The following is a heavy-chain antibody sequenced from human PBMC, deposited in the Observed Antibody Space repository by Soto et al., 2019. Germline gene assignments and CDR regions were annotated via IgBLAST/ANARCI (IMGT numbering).Heavy chain of an antibody. J-gene: IGHJ4*02. CDR3: ARSSGVSTPDFDY. Sequence: GSLRLSCAASGFTISSRGNHAMSWVRQAPGKGPEWISTISSDGSNRHYADSVLGRFTISRDSSRNTVNLQMNSLGPEDTAVYFCARSSGVSTPDFDYWGQGALVTVSS. D-gene: IGHD3-10*01. CDR1: GFTISSRGNHA. CDR2: ISSDGSNR. V-gene: IGHV3-23*01.